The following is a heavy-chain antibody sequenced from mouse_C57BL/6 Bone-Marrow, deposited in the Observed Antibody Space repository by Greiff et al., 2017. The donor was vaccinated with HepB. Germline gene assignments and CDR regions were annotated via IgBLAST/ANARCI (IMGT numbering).Heavy chain of an antibody. J-gene: IGHJ2*01. Sequence: VQLQQPGAELVKPGASVKLSCKASGYTFTSYWMHWVKQRPGQGLEWIGMIHPNSGSTNYNEKFKSKATLTVDKSSSTAYMQLSSLTSEDSAVYYCASSMITHYFDYWGQGTTLTVSS. V-gene: IGHV1-64*01. CDR3: ASSMITHYFDY. D-gene: IGHD2-4*01. CDR1: GYTFTSYW. CDR2: IHPNSGST.